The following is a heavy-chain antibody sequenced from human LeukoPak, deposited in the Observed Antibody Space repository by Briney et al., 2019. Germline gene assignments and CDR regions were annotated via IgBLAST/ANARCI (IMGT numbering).Heavy chain of an antibody. CDR1: GGSFSGSY. CDR2: VIHSGIP. V-gene: IGHV4-34*01. Sequence: SETLSLTCAVYGGSFSGSYWCWVRQRPGKGLGCVGEVIHSGIPNYNPSPKSRVAIPVDTSKNQFSWNLSSVPAAHTAVYYCARGRFIVVVAATQPFHYWGQGTLATVSS. D-gene: IGHD2-15*01. CDR3: ARGRFIVVVAATQPFHY. J-gene: IGHJ4*02.